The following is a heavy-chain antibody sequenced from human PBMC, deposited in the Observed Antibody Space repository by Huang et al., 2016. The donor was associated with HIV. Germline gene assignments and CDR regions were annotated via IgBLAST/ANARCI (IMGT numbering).Heavy chain of an antibody. CDR3: ARDLWLRDLYYYYYMDV. V-gene: IGHV3-30-3*01. CDR1: RFTFRNYA. Sequence: QVQLVESGGGVVQPGRSLRLSCAASRFTFRNYAMHWVRQAPGKGLEWVSVISYDGSNKYYEDSVKGRVTISRDNSKNTLYLQMNSLRAEDTAVYYCARDLWLRDLYYYYYMDVWGKGTTVTVSS. J-gene: IGHJ6*03. CDR2: ISYDGSNK. D-gene: IGHD5-12*01.